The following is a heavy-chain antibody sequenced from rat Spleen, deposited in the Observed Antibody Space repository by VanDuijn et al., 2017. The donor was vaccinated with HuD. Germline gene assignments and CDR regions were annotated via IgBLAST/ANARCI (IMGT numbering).Heavy chain of an antibody. Sequence: EVELVESGGGLVQPGRSMKLSCAASGFTFSNYDMAWVRQAPTKGLEWVASISYDGSTTYYRDSVKGRVTISRDNAKNTLYLQMDSLRSEDTATYYCARSVFDYWGQGVMVTVSS. CDR1: GFTFSNYD. CDR2: ISYDGSTT. V-gene: IGHV5-7*01. J-gene: IGHJ2*01. CDR3: ARSVFDY.